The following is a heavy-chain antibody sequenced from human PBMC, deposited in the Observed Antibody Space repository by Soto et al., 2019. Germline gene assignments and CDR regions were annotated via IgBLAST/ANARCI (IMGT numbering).Heavy chain of an antibody. D-gene: IGHD3-9*01. Sequence: EVQLVESGGGLVQPGGSLRLSCAASGFTFSAYSMNWVRQAPGKGLEWVSEISSSSSNTYYADSVKGRFTISRDNAKNSLYLQRNSLRAEDTAVYYCARWVGGEYRYLDYWGQGTLVTVSS. CDR1: GFTFSAYS. CDR3: ARWVGGEYRYLDY. CDR2: ISSSSSNT. V-gene: IGHV3-48*01. J-gene: IGHJ4*02.